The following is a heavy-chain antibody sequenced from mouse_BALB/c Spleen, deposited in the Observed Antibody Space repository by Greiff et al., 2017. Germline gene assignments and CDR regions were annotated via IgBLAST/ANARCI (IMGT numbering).Heavy chain of an antibody. J-gene: IGHJ2*01. CDR2: ISSGSSTI. D-gene: IGHD1-1*01. V-gene: IGHV5-17*02. CDR3: ARNYYYGSSYVLDYFDY. Sequence: EVHLVESGGGLVQPGGSRKLSCAASGFTFSSFGMHWVRQAPEKGLEWVAYISSGSSTIYYADTVKGRFTISRDNPKNTLFLQMTSLRSEDTAMYYCARNYYYGSSYVLDYFDYWGQGTTLTVSS. CDR1: GFTFSSFG.